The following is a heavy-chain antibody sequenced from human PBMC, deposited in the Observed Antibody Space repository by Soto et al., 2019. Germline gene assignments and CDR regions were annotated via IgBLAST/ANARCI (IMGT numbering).Heavy chain of an antibody. CDR2: ITPFNGNT. Sequence: QIQLAQSGAEVRKTGSSVEISCKASGYNFPYRDLHWVRQAPGQALEWRGWITPFNGNTKYAQKFHDRVTCTRDGSRSTAYMELSGLISADTGIYYCVCLVNSYGLDVWGQGTTVTVSS. CDR3: VCLVNSYGLDV. J-gene: IGHJ6*02. CDR1: GYNFPYRD. V-gene: IGHV1-45*02.